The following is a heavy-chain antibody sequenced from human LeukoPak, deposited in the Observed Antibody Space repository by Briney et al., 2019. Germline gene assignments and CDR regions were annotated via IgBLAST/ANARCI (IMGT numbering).Heavy chain of an antibody. D-gene: IGHD4-23*01. CDR1: GFTFSSYW. V-gene: IGHV3-74*01. CDR3: ARDRVSSDYGGNSGIGY. Sequence: GGSLRLSCAASGFTFSSYWMHWVRQAPGKGLVWVSRINSAGSSTSHADSVKGRFTISRDNAKNTLYLQMNSLRAEDTAVYYCARDRVSSDYGGNSGIGYWGQGTLVTVSS. J-gene: IGHJ4*02. CDR2: INSAGSST.